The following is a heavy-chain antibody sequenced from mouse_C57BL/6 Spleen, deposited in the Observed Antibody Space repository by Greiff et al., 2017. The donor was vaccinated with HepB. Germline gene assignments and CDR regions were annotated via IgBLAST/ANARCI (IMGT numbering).Heavy chain of an antibody. CDR2: INPGSGGT. V-gene: IGHV1-54*01. Sequence: QVQLQQSGAELVRPGTSVKVSCKASGYAFTNYLIEWVKQRPGQGLEWIGVINPGSGGTNYNEKFKGKATLTADKSSSTAYMQLSSLTSEDSAVYFWTRSGFFDYWGQGTTLTVSS. CDR1: GYAFTNYL. D-gene: IGHD3-1*01. J-gene: IGHJ2*01. CDR3: TRSGFFDY.